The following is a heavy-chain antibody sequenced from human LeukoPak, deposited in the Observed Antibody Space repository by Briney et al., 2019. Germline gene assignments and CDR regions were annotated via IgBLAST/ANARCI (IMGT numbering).Heavy chain of an antibody. CDR2: TYYRSKWYN. D-gene: IGHD6-13*01. Sequence: SQTLSLTCAISGDSVSSNNAGWNWIRQSPSRGLEWLGRTYYRSKWYNDYAVSVKSRITIIPDTSKNQFSLQLNSVTPEDTAIYYCARSPAAGGWFDPWGQGTLVTVSS. J-gene: IGHJ5*02. V-gene: IGHV6-1*01. CDR3: ARSPAAGGWFDP. CDR1: GDSVSSNNAG.